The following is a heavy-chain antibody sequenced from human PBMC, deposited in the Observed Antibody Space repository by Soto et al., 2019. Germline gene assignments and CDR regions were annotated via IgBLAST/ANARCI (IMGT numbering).Heavy chain of an antibody. D-gene: IGHD3-10*01. CDR1: GGTFSSYA. J-gene: IGHJ4*02. Sequence: SVKVSCKASGGTFSSYAISWVRQAPGQGLEWMGGIIPIFGTANYAQKFQGRVTISADKSTSTAYMELSSLRSEDTAVYYCATSYGSGSQAFDYWGQGALVTVSS. V-gene: IGHV1-69*06. CDR2: IIPIFGTA. CDR3: ATSYGSGSQAFDY.